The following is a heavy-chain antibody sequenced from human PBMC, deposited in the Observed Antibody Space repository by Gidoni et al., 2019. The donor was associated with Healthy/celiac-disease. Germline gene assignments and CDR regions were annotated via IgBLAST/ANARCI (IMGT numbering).Heavy chain of an antibody. CDR2: ISNDGSNK. CDR3: AKEGVGSITIFGVVTTYYYYGMDV. V-gene: IGHV3-30*18. D-gene: IGHD3-3*01. CDR1: GFTFSSYG. Sequence: QVQLVESGGGVVQPGRSLRLSCAASGFTFSSYGMHWVRQAPGKGLEWVAVISNDGSNKYYADSVKGRFTISRDNSKNTLYLQMNSLRAEDTAVYYCAKEGVGSITIFGVVTTYYYYGMDVWGQGTTVTVSS. J-gene: IGHJ6*02.